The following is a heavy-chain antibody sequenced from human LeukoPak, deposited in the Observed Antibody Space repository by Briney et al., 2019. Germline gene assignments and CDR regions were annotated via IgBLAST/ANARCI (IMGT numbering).Heavy chain of an antibody. V-gene: IGHV4-34*01. Sequence: SETLSLTCAVYVGSFRGYYWSGIRQPPGKGLEWVGEINHSGSTNYNPSLKSRVTISVDTSKNQFSLKLSSVTAADTAVYYCAREGPTVTRIIDYWGQGTLVTVSS. CDR1: VGSFRGYY. CDR2: INHSGST. CDR3: AREGPTVTRIIDY. J-gene: IGHJ4*02. D-gene: IGHD4-17*01.